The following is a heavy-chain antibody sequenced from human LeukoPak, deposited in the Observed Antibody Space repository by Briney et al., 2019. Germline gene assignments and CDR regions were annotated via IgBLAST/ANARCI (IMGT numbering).Heavy chain of an antibody. D-gene: IGHD1-7*01. CDR1: GFTFSSYG. J-gene: IGHJ6*03. CDR2: IWYDGSNK. V-gene: IGHV3-33*01. Sequence: GGSLRLSCAASGFTFSSYGMHWVRQAPGKGLEWVAVIWYDGSNKYYADSVKGRFTISRDNSKNTLYLQMNSLRAEDTAVYYCARYNWNYGGYYYYMDVWGKGTTVTVSS. CDR3: ARYNWNYGGYYYYMDV.